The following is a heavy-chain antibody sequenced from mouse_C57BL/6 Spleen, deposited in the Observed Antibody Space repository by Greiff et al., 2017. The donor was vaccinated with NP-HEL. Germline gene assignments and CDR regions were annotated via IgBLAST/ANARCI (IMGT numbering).Heavy chain of an antibody. CDR3: ARDGNQYYFDY. D-gene: IGHD1-1*01. CDR2: IYPGSGNT. V-gene: IGHV1-76*01. CDR1: GYTFTDYY. Sequence: QVQLKESGAELVRPGASVKLSCKASGYTFTDYYINWVKQRPGQGLEWIARIYPGSGNTYYNEKFKGKATLTAEKSSSTAYMQLSSLTSEDSAVYFCARDGNQYYFDYWGQGTTLTVSS. J-gene: IGHJ2*01.